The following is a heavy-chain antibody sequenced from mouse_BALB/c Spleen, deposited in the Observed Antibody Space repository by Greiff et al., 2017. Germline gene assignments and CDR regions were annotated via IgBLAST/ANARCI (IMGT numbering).Heavy chain of an antibody. CDR3: ASGPLWYFDV. V-gene: IGHV2-9*02. CDR2: IWAGGST. Sequence: VQLKESGPGLVAPSQSLSITCTVSGFSLTSYGVHWVRQPPGKGLEWLGVIWAGGSTNYNSALMSRLSISKDNSKSQVFLKMNSLQTDDTAMYYCASGPLWYFDVWGAGTTVTVSS. CDR1: GFSLTSYG. J-gene: IGHJ1*01.